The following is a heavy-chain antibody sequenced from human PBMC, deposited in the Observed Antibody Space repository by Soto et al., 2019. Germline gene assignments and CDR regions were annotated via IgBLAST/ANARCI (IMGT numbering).Heavy chain of an antibody. CDR1: GGTFRSYA. CDR2: IIPIFGTA. D-gene: IGHD3-16*02. V-gene: IGHV1-69*06. Sequence: GASVKVSCKASGGTFRSYAISWVRQAPGQGPEWMGGIIPIFGTANYAQKFKGRVTITADKSTSTAYMELSSLRSEDTAVYYCARGPVNLYYDYVWGSYRYIDYWGQGTLVTVSS. J-gene: IGHJ4*02. CDR3: ARGPVNLYYDYVWGSYRYIDY.